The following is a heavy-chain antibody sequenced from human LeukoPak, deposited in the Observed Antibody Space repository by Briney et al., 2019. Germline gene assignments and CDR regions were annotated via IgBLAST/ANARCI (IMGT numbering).Heavy chain of an antibody. V-gene: IGHV3-23*01. J-gene: IGHJ3*02. Sequence: GGSLRLSCAASGFTFSSYSMTWVRQAPGKGLEWVSVISDNGAGTYYVDSVKGRFTVSRDNSKRTLYLQMNSLRAEDTAIYYCARHLGPDIWGQGTKVTVSS. CDR1: GFTFSSYS. CDR3: ARHLGPDI. CDR2: ISDNGAGT.